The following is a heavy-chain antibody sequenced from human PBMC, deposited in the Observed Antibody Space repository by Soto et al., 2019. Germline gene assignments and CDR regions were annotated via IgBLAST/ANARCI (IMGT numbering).Heavy chain of an antibody. CDR2: ISAYNGNT. Sequence: GASVKVSCKASGYTFNSYGISWVRQAPGQGLEWMGWISAYNGNTDYAQKLQGRVTMTTDTSTSTAYMEPRSLRSDDTAIYYCARSRSGSAWDNWFDPWGQGTLVTVSS. CDR3: ARSRSGSAWDNWFDP. CDR1: GYTFNSYG. J-gene: IGHJ5*02. V-gene: IGHV1-18*01. D-gene: IGHD6-19*01.